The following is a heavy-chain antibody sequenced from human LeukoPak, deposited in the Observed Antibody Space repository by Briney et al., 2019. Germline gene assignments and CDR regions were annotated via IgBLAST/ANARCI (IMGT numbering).Heavy chain of an antibody. D-gene: IGHD6-19*01. Sequence: ASVKVSCKASGYTFTSYYTHWVRQAPGQGPEWMGIINPSGGSTSYAQKFQGRVTMTRDTSTSTVYMELSGLRSEDTAVYYCAREGNAVAGIYYFDYWGQGTLVTVSS. J-gene: IGHJ4*02. CDR1: GYTFTSYY. V-gene: IGHV1-46*01. CDR3: AREGNAVAGIYYFDY. CDR2: INPSGGST.